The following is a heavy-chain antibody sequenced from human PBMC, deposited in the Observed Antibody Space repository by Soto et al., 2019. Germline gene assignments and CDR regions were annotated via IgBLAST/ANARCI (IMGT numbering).Heavy chain of an antibody. CDR1: GGSISSSSYY. D-gene: IGHD2-15*01. Sequence: QLQLQESGPGLVKPSETLSLTCTVSGGSISSSSYYWGWIRQPPGKGLEWIGSIYYSGSTYYNPSLKSRVTISVDTSKNQFSLKLSSVTAADTAVYYCARHLSYCSGGSCLVDYWGQGTLVTVSS. J-gene: IGHJ4*02. V-gene: IGHV4-39*01. CDR3: ARHLSYCSGGSCLVDY. CDR2: IYYSGST.